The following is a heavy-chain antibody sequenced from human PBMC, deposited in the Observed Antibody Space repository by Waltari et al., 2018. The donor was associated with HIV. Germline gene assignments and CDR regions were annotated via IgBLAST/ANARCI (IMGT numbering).Heavy chain of an antibody. D-gene: IGHD3-10*01. CDR1: GGTLISYS. CDR2: IIPMSGTA. J-gene: IGHJ4*02. CDR3: ASARETMGVDFDS. Sequence: QAHLVRSGSAVKKPGPSVKVSSRALGGTLISYSINWLRQVPGQGLEWLGRIIPMSGTANNAQKFQGRITITADESTSTAYMELRNLKSDDTAVYFCASARETMGVDFDSWGQGTLVNVSS. V-gene: IGHV1-69*08.